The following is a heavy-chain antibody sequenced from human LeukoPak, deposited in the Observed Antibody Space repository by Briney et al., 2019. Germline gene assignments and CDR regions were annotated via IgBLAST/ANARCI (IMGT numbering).Heavy chain of an antibody. J-gene: IGHJ4*02. CDR2: IYYSGST. Sequence: SQTLSLTCVVSGGSIRSGNYYWSWIRQPPGKGLEWIGYIYYSGSTNYNPSLKSRVTISVDTSKNQFSLKLSSVTAADTAVYYCALGDILTGYNGYWGQGTLVTVSS. CDR3: ALGDILTGYNGY. V-gene: IGHV4-61*01. D-gene: IGHD3-9*01. CDR1: GGSIRSGNYY.